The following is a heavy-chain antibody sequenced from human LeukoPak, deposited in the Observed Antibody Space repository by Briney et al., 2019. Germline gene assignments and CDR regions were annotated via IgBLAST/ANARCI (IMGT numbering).Heavy chain of an antibody. J-gene: IGHJ3*02. CDR3: ARFITMVRGVMRNAFDI. V-gene: IGHV1-18*01. D-gene: IGHD3-10*01. CDR1: GYTFTSYG. Sequence: GASVKVSCKASGYTFTSYGISWVRQAPGQGLEWMGWISAYNGNTNYAQKLQGRVTMTTDTSTSTAYMELRSLRSEDTAVYYCARFITMVRGVMRNAFDIWGQGTMVTVSS. CDR2: ISAYNGNT.